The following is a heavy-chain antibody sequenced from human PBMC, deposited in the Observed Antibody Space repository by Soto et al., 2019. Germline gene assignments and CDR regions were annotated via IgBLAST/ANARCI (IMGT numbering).Heavy chain of an antibody. D-gene: IGHD3-10*01. V-gene: IGHV1-3*01. CDR3: ARDAGSFDYWGQVIISADKSISTAYLQWSSLKASDTAMYYCAILSSYIHSGGYYNRHDAFDI. CDR2: INAGNWNT. Sequence: ASVKVSCKASGYTFSNFAMHWVRQAPGQRLEWMGWINAGNWNTKYSQKFQGRVTITRDTSASTAYMELSSLRSEDTAVYYCARDAGSFDYWGQVIISADKSISTAYLQWSSLKASDTAMYYCAILSSYIHSGGYYNRHDAFDIWGQGAMVTVSS. J-gene: IGHJ3*02. CDR1: GYTFSNFA.